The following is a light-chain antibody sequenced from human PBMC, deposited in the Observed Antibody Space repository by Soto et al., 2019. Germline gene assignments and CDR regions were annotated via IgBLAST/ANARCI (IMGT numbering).Light chain of an antibody. Sequence: DIQMTQSPPTLSASVGDRVTITCRASQSIRHYLAWYQQMPGKAPKLLIYGASTLQSGVPSRFIGSGSGTEFTLTISSLQPDDFGTYFCQHHNSYSQTCGQGQKEEIK. CDR2: GAS. CDR3: QHHNSYSQT. CDR1: QSIRHY. V-gene: IGKV1-5*01. J-gene: IGKJ1*01.